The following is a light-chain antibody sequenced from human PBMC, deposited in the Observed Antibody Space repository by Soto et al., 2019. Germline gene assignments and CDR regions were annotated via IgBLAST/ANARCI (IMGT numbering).Light chain of an antibody. CDR3: QXXGSSPWT. CDR1: QTIRSNY. J-gene: IGKJ1*01. CDR2: GAS. V-gene: IGKV3-20*01. Sequence: ETVLTQSPGTLSLSPGERATLSCRASQTIRSNYLAWYRQTPGQAPRLLIYGASNRATGIADRFSGSGSGTDFTLIXSXLXPEXXXXXXXQXXGSSPWTFGQGTKVEIK.